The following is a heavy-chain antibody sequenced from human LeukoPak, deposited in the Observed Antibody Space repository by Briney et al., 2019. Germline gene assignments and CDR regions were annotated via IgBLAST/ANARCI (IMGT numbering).Heavy chain of an antibody. CDR2: INQDGSEK. V-gene: IGHV3-7*01. D-gene: IGHD2-15*01. J-gene: IGHJ4*02. Sequence: GGSLRLSCAASGFTFSTYWMSWVRQAPGKGLEWVANINQDGSEKYYVDSVKGRFTISRDNAKNSPYLQMNSLRAEDTAVYYCARDTHPPGSDYWGQGTLVTVSS. CDR3: ARDTHPPGSDY. CDR1: GFTFSTYW.